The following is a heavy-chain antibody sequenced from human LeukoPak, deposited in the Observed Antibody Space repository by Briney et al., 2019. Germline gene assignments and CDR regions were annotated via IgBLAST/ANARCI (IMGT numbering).Heavy chain of an antibody. Sequence: PSGTLSLTCAVSGGSISSSNWWSWVRQPPGKGLEWIGSLYYSGTTYHNPSLQSRVTISVDTSKNQFSLKVTSVAAADTAVYYCARHRNDDSWSGLGAFDIWGHGTMVTVSS. D-gene: IGHD3-3*01. CDR1: GGSISSSNW. CDR3: ARHRNDDSWSGLGAFDI. CDR2: LYYSGTT. J-gene: IGHJ3*02. V-gene: IGHV4-4*02.